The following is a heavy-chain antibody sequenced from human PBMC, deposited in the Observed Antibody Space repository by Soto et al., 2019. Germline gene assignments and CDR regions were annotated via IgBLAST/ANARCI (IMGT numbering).Heavy chain of an antibody. Sequence: QVQLVQSGAEVKKPGSSVKVSCKASGGTFSSYAISWVRQAPGQGLEWMGGIIPIFGTANYAQKIQGRVTITADESTSTAYMELSSLRSEDTAVYYCASGKDIVVVPAASFDYWGQGTLVTVSS. V-gene: IGHV1-69*01. CDR1: GGTFSSYA. CDR2: IIPIFGTA. J-gene: IGHJ4*02. D-gene: IGHD2-2*01. CDR3: ASGKDIVVVPAASFDY.